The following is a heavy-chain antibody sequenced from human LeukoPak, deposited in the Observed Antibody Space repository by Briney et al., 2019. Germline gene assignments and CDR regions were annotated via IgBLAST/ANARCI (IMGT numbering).Heavy chain of an antibody. V-gene: IGHV4-59*08. Sequence: SETLSPTCTVSGGSISSYYWSWIRQPPGKGLEWIGYIYYSGSTNYNPSLKSRVTISVDTSKNQFSLKLSSVTAADTAVYYCAGRGIAVADYPYWGQGTLVTVSS. CDR1: GGSISSYY. CDR2: IYYSGST. D-gene: IGHD6-19*01. J-gene: IGHJ4*02. CDR3: AGRGIAVADYPY.